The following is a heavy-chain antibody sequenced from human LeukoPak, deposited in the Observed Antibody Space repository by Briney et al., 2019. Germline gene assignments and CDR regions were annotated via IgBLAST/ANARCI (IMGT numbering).Heavy chain of an antibody. J-gene: IGHJ4*02. CDR2: IRSKAYGGTT. CDR1: GFTFGDYA. Sequence: PGGSLRLSCTASGFTFGDYAMSWFRQAPGKGLEWVGFIRSKAYGGTTEYAASVKGRFTISRDDSKSIAYLQMNSLKTEDTAVYYCTREGYSSSWLSDYWGQGTLVTVSS. D-gene: IGHD6-13*01. CDR3: TREGYSSSWLSDY. V-gene: IGHV3-49*03.